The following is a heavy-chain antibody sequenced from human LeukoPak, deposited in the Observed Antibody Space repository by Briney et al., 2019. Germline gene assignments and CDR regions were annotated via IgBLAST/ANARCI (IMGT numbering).Heavy chain of an antibody. D-gene: IGHD1-14*01. J-gene: IGHJ5*02. Sequence: SVKVSCKASGGSFSSYAISWVRQAPGQGLEWMGGIIPIFGTANYAQKFQGRVTITTDESTSTAYMELSSLRSEDTAVYYCARDLVPDRRPNWFDPWGQGTLVTVSS. CDR3: ARDLVPDRRPNWFDP. V-gene: IGHV1-69*05. CDR1: GGSFSSYA. CDR2: IIPIFGTA.